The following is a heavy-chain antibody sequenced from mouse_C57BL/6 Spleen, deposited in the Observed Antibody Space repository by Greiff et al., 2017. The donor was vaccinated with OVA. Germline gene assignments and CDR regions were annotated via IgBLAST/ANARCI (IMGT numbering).Heavy chain of an antibody. D-gene: IGHD1-1*01. CDR1: GYTFTSYW. CDR3: ARHYGSSYEDAMDY. Sequence: QVHVKQPGAELVKPGASVKLSCKASGYTFTSYWMHWVKQRPGRGLEWIGRIDPNSGGTKYNEKFKSKATLTVDKPSSTAYMQLSSLTSEDSAVYCCARHYGSSYEDAMDYWGQGASVTVSS. V-gene: IGHV1-72*01. J-gene: IGHJ4*01. CDR2: IDPNSGGT.